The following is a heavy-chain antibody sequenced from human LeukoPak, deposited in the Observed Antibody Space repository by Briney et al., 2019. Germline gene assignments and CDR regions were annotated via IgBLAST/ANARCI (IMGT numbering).Heavy chain of an antibody. CDR1: GDSFSSYA. Sequence: ASVKVSCKASGDSFSSYAISWVRQAPGQGLEWMGWMNPNSGNTGYAQKFQGRVTMTRNTSISTAYMELSSLRSEDTAVYYCARRYYGSGRLYYYGMDVWGQGTTVTVSS. J-gene: IGHJ6*02. V-gene: IGHV1-8*02. D-gene: IGHD3-10*01. CDR3: ARRYYGSGRLYYYGMDV. CDR2: MNPNSGNT.